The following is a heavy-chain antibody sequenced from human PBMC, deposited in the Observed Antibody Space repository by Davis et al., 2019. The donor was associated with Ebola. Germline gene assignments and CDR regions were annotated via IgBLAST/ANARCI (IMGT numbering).Heavy chain of an antibody. J-gene: IGHJ6*02. CDR2: ISYDGSNK. D-gene: IGHD3-10*01. CDR3: ARDGSGSSSPHETYYYYGMDV. CDR1: GFTFSSYA. Sequence: GGSLRLSCAASGFTFSSYAMRWVRQAPGKGLEWVAVISYDGSNKYYADSVKGRFTISRDNSKNTLYLQMNSLRAEDTAVYYCARDGSGSSSPHETYYYYGMDVWGQGTTVTVSS. V-gene: IGHV3-30-3*01.